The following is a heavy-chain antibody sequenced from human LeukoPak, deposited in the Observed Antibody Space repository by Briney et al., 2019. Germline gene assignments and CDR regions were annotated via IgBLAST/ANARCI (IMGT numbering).Heavy chain of an antibody. CDR3: ARVLAAAGNNWFDP. V-gene: IGHV4-59*12. Sequence: SETLSLTCTVSGGSISSYYWSWIRQPPGKGMEFIAYIYYTGNTYFNPSLKSRVTISVDTSKNQFSLKLSSVTAADTAVHYCARVLAAAGNNWFDPWGQGTLVTVSS. J-gene: IGHJ5*02. D-gene: IGHD6-13*01. CDR2: IYYTGNT. CDR1: GGSISSYY.